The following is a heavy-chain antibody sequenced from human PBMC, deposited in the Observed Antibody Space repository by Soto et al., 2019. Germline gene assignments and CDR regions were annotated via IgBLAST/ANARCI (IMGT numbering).Heavy chain of an antibody. D-gene: IGHD1-20*01. CDR2: VYSSGAT. V-gene: IGHV4-4*07. J-gene: IGHJ6*02. CDR1: GDSVSNYY. CDR3: TKGPNWNYYYYGVDV. Sequence: KTSETLSLTCTVSGDSVSNYYWSWIRQPAGRGLEWIGRVYSSGATNYNPSLNGRVTMSVDTSRNQFSLRLSSVTAADTAIYYCTKGPNWNYYYYGVDVWGQGTAVTVSS.